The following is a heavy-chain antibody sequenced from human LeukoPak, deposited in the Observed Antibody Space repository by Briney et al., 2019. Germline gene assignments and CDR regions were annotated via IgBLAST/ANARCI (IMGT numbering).Heavy chain of an antibody. CDR1: GLTVSNTY. CDR3: ASGGDYGDYSN. D-gene: IGHD4-17*01. J-gene: IGHJ4*02. CDR2: MYSGGRT. V-gene: IGHV3-53*01. Sequence: PGGSLRLSCAASGLTVSNTYMSWVRQAPGKGLEWVSVMYSGGRTFYADSVKGRFTISRDNSKNTLYLQLNSLRAEDTAVYFCASGGDYGDYSNWGQGTLVTVSS.